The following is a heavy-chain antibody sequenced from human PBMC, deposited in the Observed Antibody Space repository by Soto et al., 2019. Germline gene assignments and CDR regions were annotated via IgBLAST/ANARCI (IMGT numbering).Heavy chain of an antibody. J-gene: IGHJ4*02. Sequence: SETLSLTCTVSGGSISSSSYYWGWIRQPPGKGLEWIGSIYYSGTTYYNPSLKSRVTISGDTSKNQFSLRLSSVTAADTAVYYCARGYCSSTSCYIDYWGQGTLVTVSS. D-gene: IGHD2-2*02. CDR3: ARGYCSSTSCYIDY. V-gene: IGHV4-39*01. CDR1: GGSISSSSYY. CDR2: IYYSGTT.